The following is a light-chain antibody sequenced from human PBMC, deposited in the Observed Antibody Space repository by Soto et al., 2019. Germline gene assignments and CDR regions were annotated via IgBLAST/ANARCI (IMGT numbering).Light chain of an antibody. CDR3: QQYNNWPRT. V-gene: IGKV3D-15*01. CDR1: QSVSSTY. Sequence: EIVLTQSPGTLSLSPGERATLSCRASQSVSSTYLAWYQQQPGQAPRLLMSGTSNRATGTPARFSGSGSGTEFTLTISSLQSEDFAVYYCQQYNNWPRTFGQGTKVDIK. J-gene: IGKJ1*01. CDR2: GTS.